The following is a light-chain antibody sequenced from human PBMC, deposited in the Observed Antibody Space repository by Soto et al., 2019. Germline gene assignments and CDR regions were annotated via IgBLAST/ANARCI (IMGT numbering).Light chain of an antibody. V-gene: IGKV1-33*01. J-gene: IGKJ4*01. CDR3: QQYDNIILS. CDR1: QYVGNY. Sequence: IRLTQSPTSLIASVGVRVTITCQASQYVGNYLNWYQQKPGEPPRLLISGASNLEPGVPARFRGSGSGGDFVFLISDLQPEDVAPYFCQQYDNIILSFGGGTQVEI. CDR2: GAS.